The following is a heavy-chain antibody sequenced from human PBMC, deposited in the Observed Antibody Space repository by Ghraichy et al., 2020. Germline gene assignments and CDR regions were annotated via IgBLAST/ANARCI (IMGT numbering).Heavy chain of an antibody. J-gene: IGHJ6*03. Sequence: SETLSLTCAVYGGSFSGYYWSWIRQPPGKGLEWIGEINHSGSTNYNPSLKSRVTISVDTSKNQFSLKLSSVTAADTAVYYCARAPGPRKPLAARPFATYYYMDVWGKGTTVTVSS. CDR1: GGSFSGYY. D-gene: IGHD6-6*01. CDR2: INHSGST. CDR3: ARAPGPRKPLAARPFATYYYMDV. V-gene: IGHV4-34*01.